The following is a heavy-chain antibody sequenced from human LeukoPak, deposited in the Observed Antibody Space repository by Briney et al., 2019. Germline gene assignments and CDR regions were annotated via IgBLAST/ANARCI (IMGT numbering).Heavy chain of an antibody. J-gene: IGHJ4*02. Sequence: KTSETLSLTCAVYGGSFSGYYWSWIRQPPGKGLEWVSYISSSSSTIYYADSVKGRFTFSRDNAKNSLYLQMNSLRAEDTAVYYCARDPPAYGAFDYWGQGTLVTVSS. CDR1: GGSFSGYY. CDR3: ARDPPAYGAFDY. D-gene: IGHD4-17*01. CDR2: ISSSSSTI. V-gene: IGHV3-11*04.